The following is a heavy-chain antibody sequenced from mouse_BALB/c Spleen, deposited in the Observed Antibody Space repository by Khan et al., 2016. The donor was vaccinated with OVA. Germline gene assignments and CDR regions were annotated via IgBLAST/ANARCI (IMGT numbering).Heavy chain of an antibody. CDR2: ISTGGHYT. CDR3: ARSLVDYYAMDY. V-gene: IGHV5-9-3*01. Sequence: EVELVESGGGVVKPGGSLKLSCSASGFTFSSFAMSWVRQTPEKRLEWVATISTGGHYTFYPDSVKGRFTISRDNARNTLYLQMRSLRSEDTAMYYCARSLVDYYAMDYWGQGTSVTVSS. J-gene: IGHJ4*01. D-gene: IGHD2-2*01. CDR1: GFTFSSFA.